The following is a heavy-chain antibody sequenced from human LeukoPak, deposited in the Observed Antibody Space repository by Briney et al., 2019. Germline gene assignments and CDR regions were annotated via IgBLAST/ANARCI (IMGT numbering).Heavy chain of an antibody. V-gene: IGHV1-18*01. D-gene: IGHD2-2*01. CDR2: ISGATNIA. CDR1: GYSFTNYG. Sequence: ASVKVSRRTSGYSFTNYGISWGRQAPGQGLQGMGGISGATNIATYEDKWQGRLTTTTDTSTNTVYMEVSSLRSDDTAMYYCARLDQLRIDFWGQGTLVTVSS. CDR3: ARLDQLRIDF. J-gene: IGHJ4*02.